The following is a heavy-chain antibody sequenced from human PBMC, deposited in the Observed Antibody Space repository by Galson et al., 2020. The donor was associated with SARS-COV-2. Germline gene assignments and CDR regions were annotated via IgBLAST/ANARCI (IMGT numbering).Heavy chain of an antibody. J-gene: IGHJ3*02. D-gene: IGHD5-18*01. Sequence: SQTLSLTCAISGDSVSSDNDAWNWIRQSPSRGLEWLGSTYYRSKWLTGYAVSVRGRITINPDTSKNQVSLQLNSVTPEDTAVYYCARNRHTGFDIWGQGTLVTVSS. CDR1: GDSVSSDNDA. CDR3: ARNRHTGFDI. V-gene: IGHV6-1*01. CDR2: TYYRSKWLT.